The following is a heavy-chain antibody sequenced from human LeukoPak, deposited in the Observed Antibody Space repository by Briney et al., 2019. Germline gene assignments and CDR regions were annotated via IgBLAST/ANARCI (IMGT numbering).Heavy chain of an antibody. CDR1: GFTFSSFA. CDR3: TKDPNGDYIGAFDP. Sequence: QAGGSLRLSCAASGFTFSSFAMTWVRQAPGKGLEWVSSITGSRGRTYTTDSVKGRFTISRDNSQNTLYLQMNSLRAEDTAVYYCTKDPNGDYIGAFDPWGQGTLVTVSS. V-gene: IGHV3-23*01. J-gene: IGHJ5*02. CDR2: ITGSRGRT. D-gene: IGHD4-17*01.